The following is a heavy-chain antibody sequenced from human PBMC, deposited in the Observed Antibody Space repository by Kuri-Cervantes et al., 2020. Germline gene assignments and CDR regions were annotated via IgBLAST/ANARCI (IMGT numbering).Heavy chain of an antibody. V-gene: IGHV3-30*02. J-gene: IGHJ6*04. Sequence: GESLKISCAASGFTFSDYYMSWIRQAPGKGLEWVAFIRYDGSTKYYAASVEGRFTISRDNSKNTLYLQMNSLRAEDTAVYYCARENYYDSSGYYYPNATDVWGKGTTVTVSS. CDR3: ARENYYDSSGYYYPNATDV. CDR1: GFTFSDYY. D-gene: IGHD3-22*01. CDR2: IRYDGSTK.